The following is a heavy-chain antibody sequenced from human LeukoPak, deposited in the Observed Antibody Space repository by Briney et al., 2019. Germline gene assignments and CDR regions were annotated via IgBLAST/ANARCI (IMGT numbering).Heavy chain of an antibody. V-gene: IGHV1-2*02. CDR2: INPNSGGT. CDR1: GYTFTGYH. J-gene: IGHJ4*02. Sequence: ASVKVSCKASGYTFTGYHMHWVRQAPGQGLEWMGWINPNSGGTNYAQKFQGRVTMTRDTSISTAYMELSRLRSDDTAVYYCAGVVPAAILGDYYFDYWGQGTLVTVSS. CDR3: AGVVPAAILGDYYFDY. D-gene: IGHD2-2*02.